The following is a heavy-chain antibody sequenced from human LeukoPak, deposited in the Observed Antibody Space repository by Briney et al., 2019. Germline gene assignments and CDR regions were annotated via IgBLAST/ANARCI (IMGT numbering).Heavy chain of an antibody. V-gene: IGHV1-46*01. D-gene: IGHD6-13*01. Sequence: ASVKVSCKASGYTFTSYGISWVRQAPGQGLEWMGIINPSGGSTSYAQKFQGRVTMTRDTSTSTVYMELSSLRSEDTAVYYCARVVAAAGKVHWFDPWGQGTLVTVSS. CDR1: GYTFTSYG. CDR2: INPSGGST. J-gene: IGHJ5*02. CDR3: ARVVAAAGKVHWFDP.